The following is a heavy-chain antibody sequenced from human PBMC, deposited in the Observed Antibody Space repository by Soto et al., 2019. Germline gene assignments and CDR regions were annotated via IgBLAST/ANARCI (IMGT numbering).Heavy chain of an antibody. Sequence: LRLSCAASGFIFSRYCMHWVRQAPGKGLEWVAVILHDENNKYYAESVKVRFIISRDKSENTLYLQMNSLRAEDTAVYYCAKDLGSGKSYYYYAMDVWVQGTTVTVS. CDR2: ILHDENNK. CDR1: GFIFSRYC. J-gene: IGHJ6*02. CDR3: AKDLGSGKSYYYYAMDV. V-gene: IGHV3-30*18. D-gene: IGHD3-10*01.